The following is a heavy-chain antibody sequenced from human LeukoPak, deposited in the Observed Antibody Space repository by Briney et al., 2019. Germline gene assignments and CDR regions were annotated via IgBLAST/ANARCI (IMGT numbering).Heavy chain of an antibody. D-gene: IGHD2-21*01. CDR2: ISGSGGST. Sequence: GGSLRLSCAASGFTFSSYAMSWVRQAPGKGLEWVSAISGSGGSTYYADSVKGRFTISRDNSKNTLYLQMNSLRAEDTAVYYCAKGGWYVVVVIAILFDYWGQGTLVTVSS. CDR1: GFTFSSYA. V-gene: IGHV3-23*01. J-gene: IGHJ4*02. CDR3: AKGGWYVVVVIAILFDY.